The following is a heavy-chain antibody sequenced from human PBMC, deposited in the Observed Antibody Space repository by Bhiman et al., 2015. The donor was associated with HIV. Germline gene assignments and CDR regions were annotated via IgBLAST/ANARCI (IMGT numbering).Heavy chain of an antibody. J-gene: IGHJ4*02. V-gene: IGHV3-21*01. CDR1: GFTFSRHT. D-gene: IGHD6-13*01. CDR2: ISTYSSNI. Sequence: EVQLVESGGGLVKPGGSLRLSCATSGFTFSRHTMNWVRQAPGKGLEWISSISTYSSNIYYADSVKGRVTISRDNAKNSLYLQMSSLRAEDTAVYYCAREFTGYSSSNFDYWGQGTLVTVSS. CDR3: AREFTGYSSSNFDY.